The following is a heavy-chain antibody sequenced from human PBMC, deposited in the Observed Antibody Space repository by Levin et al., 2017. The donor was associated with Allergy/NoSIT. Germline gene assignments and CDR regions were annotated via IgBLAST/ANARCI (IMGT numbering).Heavy chain of an antibody. V-gene: IGHV5-51*01. D-gene: IGHD3-22*01. CDR1: GYSFTSYW. CDR3: ARHISQGIKYYYDSSGYIADAFDI. Sequence: GESLKISCKGSGYSFTSYWIGWVRQMPGKGLEWMGIIYPGDSDTRYSPSFQGQVTISADKSISTAYLQWSSLKASDTAMYYCARHISQGIKYYYDSSGYIADAFDIWGQGTMVTVSS. J-gene: IGHJ3*02. CDR2: IYPGDSDT.